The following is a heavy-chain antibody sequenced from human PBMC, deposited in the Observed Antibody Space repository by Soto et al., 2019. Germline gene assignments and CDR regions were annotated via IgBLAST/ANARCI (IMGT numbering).Heavy chain of an antibody. CDR1: GFTFSSHA. D-gene: IGHD3-16*01. Sequence: EVQLVESGGGLVQSGGSLKLSCAVSGFTFSSHAMNWVRQAPGKGLEWVAYIHGTRSIIYYADSVKGRFTISRDNAKNSLYLQMDSLRDEDTALYYCAQDARNADYDYWGQGTLVTVSS. CDR2: IHGTRSII. CDR3: AQDARNADYDY. V-gene: IGHV3-48*02. J-gene: IGHJ4*02.